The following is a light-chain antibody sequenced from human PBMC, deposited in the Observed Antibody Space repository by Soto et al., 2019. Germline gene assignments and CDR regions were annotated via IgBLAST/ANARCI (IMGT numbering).Light chain of an antibody. Sequence: DIQVTQSPPSMAASVGYRFTITCRASQDIGNWMTWYQQKPGKAPKLLIYSASTLVRGVPSRFSGSGSGTEFTLTISGLQPEDSLTYYCQQAKSFPITFGQGTQLEIK. J-gene: IGKJ5*01. CDR3: QQAKSFPIT. V-gene: IGKV1-12*01. CDR1: QDIGNW. CDR2: SAS.